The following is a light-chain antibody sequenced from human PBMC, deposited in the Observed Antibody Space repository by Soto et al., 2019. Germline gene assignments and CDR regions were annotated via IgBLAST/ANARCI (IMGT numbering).Light chain of an antibody. CDR1: QSVNNF. V-gene: IGKV3-11*01. CDR3: QQRRNWPPT. Sequence: IVLTQSPGTLSLSPGERATLSCRASQSVNNFLAWYQQRPGQAPRLLMYEASTRATGVPARFSGSGSGTDFTLTISSLEPEDFAIYYCQQRRNWPPTFGQGTKVDIK. J-gene: IGKJ1*01. CDR2: EAS.